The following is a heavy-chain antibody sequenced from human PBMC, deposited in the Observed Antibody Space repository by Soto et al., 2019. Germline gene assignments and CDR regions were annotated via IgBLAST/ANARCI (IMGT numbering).Heavy chain of an antibody. V-gene: IGHV1-18*01. D-gene: IGHD2-15*01. CDR2: ISTDTGET. CDR1: NYIFTTYG. Sequence: GASVKVSCKASNYIFTTYGITWVRQAPGQGLEWVGWISTDTGETNYAQNLQDRVTVTTDISTTTAYLELRSLRSGDTALYYCARALLHTEVVPDFDYWGQGTPVTVSS. CDR3: ARALLHTEVVPDFDY. J-gene: IGHJ4*02.